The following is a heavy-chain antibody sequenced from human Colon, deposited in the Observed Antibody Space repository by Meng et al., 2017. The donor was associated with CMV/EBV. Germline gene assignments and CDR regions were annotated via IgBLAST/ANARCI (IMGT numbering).Heavy chain of an antibody. D-gene: IGHD1-1*01. CDR1: GASVNSDNNY. Sequence: SETLSLTCSVSGASVNSDNNYWSWIRQPPGKGLEFIGYVYYSGSTNYNPFFKGRVTISIDTSKNQFSLKLASVTAADTAVYYCAGYNWNDEGDYWGQGTLVTVSS. CDR3: AGYNWNDEGDY. J-gene: IGHJ4*02. V-gene: IGHV4-61*01. CDR2: VYYSGST.